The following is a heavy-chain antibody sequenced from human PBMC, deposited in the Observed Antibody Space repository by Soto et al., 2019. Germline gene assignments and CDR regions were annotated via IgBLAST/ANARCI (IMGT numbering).Heavy chain of an antibody. CDR3: ARGGYCSGGSCYFFSAEYYFYY. CDR1: GYTVTGYY. J-gene: IGHJ4*02. CDR2: INPNSGGT. D-gene: IGHD2-15*01. V-gene: IGHV1-2*04. Sequence: QVQLVQSGAEVKKPGASVKVSCKASGYTVTGYYMHWVRQAPGQGLEWMGWINPNSGGTNYAQKFQGWVTMTRDESISTAYMELSRVRSDDTAVYYCARGGYCSGGSCYFFSAEYYFYYWGQGTLVTVSS.